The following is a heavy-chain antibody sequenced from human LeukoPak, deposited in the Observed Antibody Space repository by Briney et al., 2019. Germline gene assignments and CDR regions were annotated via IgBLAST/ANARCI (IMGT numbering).Heavy chain of an antibody. V-gene: IGHV5-51*01. CDR1: GYRFTDHW. D-gene: IGHD3-22*01. CDR2: IYPSDSDT. Sequence: GESLKISCEASGYRFTDHWIAWVRQMPGRGLEWMGIIYPSDSDTRYSPSFQGQVTISADKSIGTAYLQWSSLKASDTAMYYCARPLVSSEDAFDIWGQGTMVTVSS. CDR3: ARPLVSSEDAFDI. J-gene: IGHJ3*02.